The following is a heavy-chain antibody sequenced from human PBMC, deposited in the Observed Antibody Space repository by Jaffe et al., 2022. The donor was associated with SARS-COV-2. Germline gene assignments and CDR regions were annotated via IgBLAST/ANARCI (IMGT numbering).Heavy chain of an antibody. CDR1: GGSISSYY. J-gene: IGHJ4*02. CDR2: IYYSGST. Sequence: QVQLQESGPGLVKPSETLSLTCTVSGGSISSYYWSWIRQPPGKGLEWIGYIYYSGSTNYNPSLKSRVTISVDTSKNQFSLKLSSVTAADTAVYYCARGLADALDYWGQGTLVTVSS. CDR3: ARGLADALDY. V-gene: IGHV4-59*08.